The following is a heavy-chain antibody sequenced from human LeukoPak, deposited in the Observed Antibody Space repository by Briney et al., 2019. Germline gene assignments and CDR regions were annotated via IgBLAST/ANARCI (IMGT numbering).Heavy chain of an antibody. CDR3: ARGGGAFHI. CDR1: GDSISSGSYY. Sequence: SETLSLTCNVSGDSISSGSYYWSWIRQPAGEGLEWIGRMYTSGSTNYNPSLKSRVTILLDTSKNQFSLKLNSVTAADTAVYYCARGGGAFHIWGQGTMVTVSS. CDR2: MYTSGST. J-gene: IGHJ3*02. D-gene: IGHD3-16*01. V-gene: IGHV4-61*02.